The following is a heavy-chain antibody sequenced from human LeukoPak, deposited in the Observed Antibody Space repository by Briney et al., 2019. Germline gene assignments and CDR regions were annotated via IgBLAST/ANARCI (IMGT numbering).Heavy chain of an antibody. CDR2: ISAYNGNT. V-gene: IGHV1-18*01. CDR1: GYTFTSYG. D-gene: IGHD1-26*01. CDR3: ARTGVIVGATDY. J-gene: IGHJ4*02. Sequence: VASVKVSCKASGYTFTSYGISWVRRAPGQGLEWMGWISAYNGNTNHAQKLQGRVTMTTDTSTSTAYMELRSLRSDDTAVYYCARTGVIVGATDYWGQGTLVTVSS.